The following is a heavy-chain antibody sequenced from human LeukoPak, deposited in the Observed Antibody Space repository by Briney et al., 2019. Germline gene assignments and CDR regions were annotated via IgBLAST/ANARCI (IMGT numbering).Heavy chain of an antibody. CDR3: ARVSGWYHNGYYGMDV. CDR2: ISIYSGNT. V-gene: IGHV1-18*01. D-gene: IGHD6-19*01. Sequence: ASVKVSCKASGYTFTSHGLSWARQAPGQGLEWMGWISIYSGNTNYAQKFQDRISMTTDTSTSTAYMELRSLKSDDTAVYYCARVSGWYHNGYYGMDVWGQGTTVTVSS. CDR1: GYTFTSHG. J-gene: IGHJ6*02.